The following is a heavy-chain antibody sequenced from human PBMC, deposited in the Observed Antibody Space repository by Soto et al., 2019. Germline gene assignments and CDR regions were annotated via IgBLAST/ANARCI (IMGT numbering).Heavy chain of an antibody. CDR2: INTGNGNT. CDR1: GYTFTRYA. CDR3: ARNVDYFDP. D-gene: IGHD4-17*01. V-gene: IGHV1-3*04. Sequence: QVQLVQSGAEVKKPGASVKVSCKASGYTFTRYAMHWVRQAPGQGLEWMGWINTGNGNTHYSQKFQGRVTFTRDASATTAYMELSSLTSEDTAVYYWARNVDYFDPWGQGTLVTVSS. J-gene: IGHJ5*02.